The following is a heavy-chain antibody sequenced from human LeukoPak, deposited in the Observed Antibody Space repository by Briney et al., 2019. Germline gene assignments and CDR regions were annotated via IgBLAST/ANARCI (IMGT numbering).Heavy chain of an antibody. V-gene: IGHV1-46*01. CDR1: GFIFTSYY. D-gene: IGHD1-26*01. J-gene: IGHJ4*02. CDR3: ARDASTIVGDPREPFDY. Sequence: ASVKVSCKTSGFIFTSYYMHWVRQAPGQGLEWMGIINPSGGSSSYAQKFLGRVTMARDMSTSTVYMELRNLRSDDTALYYCARDASTIVGDPREPFDYWGQGTLVTVSS. CDR2: INPSGGSS.